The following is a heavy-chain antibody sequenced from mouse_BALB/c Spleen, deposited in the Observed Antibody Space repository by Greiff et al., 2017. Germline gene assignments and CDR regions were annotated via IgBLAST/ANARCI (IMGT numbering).Heavy chain of an antibody. D-gene: IGHD1-1*01. Sequence: VQLQQTGPELVKPGASVKISCKASGYSFTDYIMLWVKQSHGKSLEWIGNINPYYGSTSYNLKFKGKATLTVDKSSSTAYMQLNSLTSEDSAVYYCARTDDGSAYWYFDVWGAGTTVTVSS. J-gene: IGHJ1*01. V-gene: IGHV1-39*01. CDR1: GYSFTDYI. CDR2: INPYYGST. CDR3: ARTDDGSAYWYFDV.